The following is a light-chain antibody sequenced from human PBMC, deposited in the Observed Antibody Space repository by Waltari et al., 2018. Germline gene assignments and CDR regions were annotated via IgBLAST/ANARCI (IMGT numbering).Light chain of an antibody. J-gene: IGLJ1*01. CDR3: CSYAGRCTYV. Sequence: QSALTQPASVSGTPGQSNTISRSGTTSEVGSYDLFHWYQQPPGETPKLLLFEVFTRPPDTSSRFSGAKSGSTASLTISGLHPEDEADYYCCSYAGRCTYVFGSGTKVTVL. CDR2: EVF. CDR1: TSEVGSYDL. V-gene: IGLV2-23*02.